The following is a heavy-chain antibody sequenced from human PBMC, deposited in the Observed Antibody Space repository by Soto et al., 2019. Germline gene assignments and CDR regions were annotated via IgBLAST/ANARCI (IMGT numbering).Heavy chain of an antibody. CDR1: GFTFSNYA. Sequence: HPGGSLRLSCAASGFTFSNYAMSWVRQAPGKAPEWVSSINIVGGNTNYADSVRGRFTMSRDDSKNTVFLQMNSLRAEDTAIYYCTKNYYFDSWGQGTLVTVSS. J-gene: IGHJ4*02. CDR3: TKNYYFDS. CDR2: INIVGGNT. V-gene: IGHV3-23*01.